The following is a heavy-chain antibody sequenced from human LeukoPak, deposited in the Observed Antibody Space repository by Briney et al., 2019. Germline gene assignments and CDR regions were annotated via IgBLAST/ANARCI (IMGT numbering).Heavy chain of an antibody. V-gene: IGHV3-7*01. Sequence: GGSLRLSCAASGFTFSSYWMSWVRQAPGKGLEWVANIKQDGSEKYYVDSVKGRFTISRDNAKNSLYLQMNSLRAADTAVYYCARAPSSVGRARFDPWGQGTLVTVSS. J-gene: IGHJ5*02. CDR1: GFTFSSYW. CDR3: ARAPSSVGRARFDP. CDR2: IKQDGSEK. D-gene: IGHD3-22*01.